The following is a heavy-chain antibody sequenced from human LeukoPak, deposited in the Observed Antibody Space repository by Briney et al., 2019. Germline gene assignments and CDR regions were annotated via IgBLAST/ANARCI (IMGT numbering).Heavy chain of an antibody. J-gene: IGHJ6*02. CDR1: GFTFSSYG. CDR2: IWYDGSNK. V-gene: IGHV3-33*01. CDR3: ARDRDRPRRYYYYGMDV. D-gene: IGHD5-24*01. Sequence: GGSLRPSCAASGFTFSSYGMHWVRQAPGKGLEWVAVIWYDGSNKYYADSVKGRFTISRDNSKNTLYVQMNSLRAEDTAVYYCARDRDRPRRYYYYGMDVWGQGTTVTVSS.